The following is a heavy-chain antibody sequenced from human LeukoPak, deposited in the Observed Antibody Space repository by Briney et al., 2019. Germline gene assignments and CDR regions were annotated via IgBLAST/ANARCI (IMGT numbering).Heavy chain of an antibody. CDR2: ISGSGGST. CDR3: TKHRYSTVTSFYLDSFDV. Sequence: GGSLRLSCAASGFTFSSCAMSWVRQAPGKGLEWVSTISGSGGSTYCADSVKGRFTISKDNSKSTLFLQMNSLRAEDTAVYYCTKHRYSTVTSFYLDSFDVWGQGTVVTVSS. CDR1: GFTFSSCA. V-gene: IGHV3-23*01. J-gene: IGHJ3*01. D-gene: IGHD4-17*01.